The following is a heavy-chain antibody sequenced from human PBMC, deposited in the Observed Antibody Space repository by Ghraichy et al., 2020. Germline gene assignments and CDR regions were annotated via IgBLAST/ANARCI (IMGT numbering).Heavy chain of an antibody. J-gene: IGHJ4*02. CDR2: INHSGST. CDR3: AREAWLQLLSAQRRGGRYFDY. D-gene: IGHD5-24*01. V-gene: IGHV4-34*01. Sequence: SETLSLTCAVYGGSFSGYYWSWIRQPPGKGLEWIGEINHSGSTNYNPSLKSRVTISVDTSKNQFSLKLSSVTAADTAVYYCAREAWLQLLSAQRRGGRYFDYWGQGTLVTVSS. CDR1: GGSFSGYY.